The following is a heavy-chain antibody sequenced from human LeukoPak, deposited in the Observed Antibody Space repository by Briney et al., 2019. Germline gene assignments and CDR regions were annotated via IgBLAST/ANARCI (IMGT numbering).Heavy chain of an antibody. CDR1: GYTFTGYY. CDR2: INPKNGGT. V-gene: IGHV1-2*04. J-gene: IGHJ3*02. Sequence: APVKVSCKASGYTFTGYYMHWVRQAPGQGLEWMGWINPKNGGTNYAQKFQGWVTMTRDTSISTAYMELSRLRSDDTAVYYCARGGRGGPACGYDLKALDIWGQGTMVTVSS. CDR3: ARGGRGGPACGYDLKALDI. D-gene: IGHD5-12*01.